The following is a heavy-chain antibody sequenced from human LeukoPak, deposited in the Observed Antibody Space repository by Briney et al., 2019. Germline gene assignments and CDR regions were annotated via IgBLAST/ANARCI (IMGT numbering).Heavy chain of an antibody. V-gene: IGHV4-61*02. CDR3: ARTLIPSIHEAFHI. J-gene: IGHJ3*02. CDR2: IHTSGPT. Sequence: SQTLSLTCTVSGGSITRGGHSWNWIRQPAGKGLEWIGRIHTSGPTNYNPSLKSRVTFSVDTSKIHFSLNLSSVTAADTAIYYCARTLIPSIHEAFHIWGQGTTVTVSS. CDR1: GGSITRGGHS. D-gene: IGHD3-22*01.